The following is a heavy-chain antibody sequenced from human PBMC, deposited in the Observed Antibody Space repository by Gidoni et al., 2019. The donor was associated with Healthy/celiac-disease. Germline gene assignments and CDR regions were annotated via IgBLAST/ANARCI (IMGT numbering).Heavy chain of an antibody. Sequence: EVQLVESGGGLVQPGRSLRLSCAASGFTFDDYAMHWVRQAPGKGLEWVSGISWNSGSIGYADSVKGRFTISRDNAKNSLYLQMNSLRAEDTALYYCAKDMHPLLGCGGDCYFGYRAGGEQKEYFQHWGQGTLVTVSS. CDR1: GFTFDDYA. CDR3: AKDMHPLLGCGGDCYFGYRAGGEQKEYFQH. D-gene: IGHD2-21*02. J-gene: IGHJ1*01. V-gene: IGHV3-9*01. CDR2: ISWNSGSI.